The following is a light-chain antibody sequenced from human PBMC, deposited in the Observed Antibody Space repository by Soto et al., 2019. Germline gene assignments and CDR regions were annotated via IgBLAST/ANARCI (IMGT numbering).Light chain of an antibody. V-gene: IGLV2-14*01. CDR1: SSDVGGYNY. J-gene: IGLJ1*01. CDR2: DVS. CDR3: SSYTSSSTYNYV. Sequence: QSVLAQPASVSGSPGQSITISCTGTSSDVGGYNYVSWYQQHPGKAPKLMIYDVSNRPSGVSNRFSGSKSGNTASLTISGPQAEDEADYYCSSYTSSSTYNYVFGTGTKVXVL.